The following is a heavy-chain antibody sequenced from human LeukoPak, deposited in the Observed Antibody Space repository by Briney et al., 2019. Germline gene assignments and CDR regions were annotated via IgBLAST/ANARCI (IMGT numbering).Heavy chain of an antibody. CDR3: ARDCSGGSCYLETDY. J-gene: IGHJ4*02. Sequence: GGSLRLSCAASGFTFSSYSMNWVRQAPGKGLEWVSSISSSSSCIYYADSVKGRFTISRDNAKNSLYLQMNSLRAEDTAVYYCARDCSGGSCYLETDYWGQGTLVTVSS. V-gene: IGHV3-21*01. CDR2: ISSSSSCI. CDR1: GFTFSSYS. D-gene: IGHD2-15*01.